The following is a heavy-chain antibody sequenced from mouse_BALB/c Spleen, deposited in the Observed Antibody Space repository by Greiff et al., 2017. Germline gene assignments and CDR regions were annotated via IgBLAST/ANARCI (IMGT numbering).Heavy chain of an antibody. J-gene: IGHJ4*01. CDR3: ARSSGYPNYYAMDY. CDR2: ISNLAYSI. V-gene: IGHV5-15*02. D-gene: IGHD3-1*01. Sequence: EVKLQESGGGLVQPGGSRKLSCAASGFTFSDYGMAWVRQAPGKGPEWVAFISNLAYSIYYADTVTGRFTISRENAKNTLYLEMSSLRSEDTAMYYCARSSGYPNYYAMDYWGQGTSVTVSS. CDR1: GFTFSDYG.